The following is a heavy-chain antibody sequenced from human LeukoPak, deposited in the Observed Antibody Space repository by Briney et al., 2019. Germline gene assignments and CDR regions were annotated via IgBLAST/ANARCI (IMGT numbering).Heavy chain of an antibody. CDR3: ARVVPAANYYYYMDV. Sequence: PSETLSLTCTVSGDSISTSNSYWGWIRQPPGKGLEWIGSIYYSGSTNYNPSLKSRVTISVDTSKNQFSLKLSSVTAADTAVYYCARVVPAANYYYYMDVWGKGTTVTVSS. CDR1: GDSISTSNSY. V-gene: IGHV4-39*07. J-gene: IGHJ6*03. D-gene: IGHD2-2*01. CDR2: IYYSGST.